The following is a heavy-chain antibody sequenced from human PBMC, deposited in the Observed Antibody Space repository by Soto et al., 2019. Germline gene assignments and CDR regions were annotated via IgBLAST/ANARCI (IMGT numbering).Heavy chain of an antibody. CDR3: VSPGAYSSGPEHAFDI. V-gene: IGHV1-69*02. Sequence: ASVKVSCKASGGTFSSYTISWVRQAPGQGLEWMGRIIPILGIANYAQKFQGRVTITADKSTSTAYMELSSLRSEDTAVYYCVSPGAYSSGPEHAFDIWGQGTMVTVSS. CDR2: IIPILGIA. D-gene: IGHD6-19*01. J-gene: IGHJ3*02. CDR1: GGTFSSYT.